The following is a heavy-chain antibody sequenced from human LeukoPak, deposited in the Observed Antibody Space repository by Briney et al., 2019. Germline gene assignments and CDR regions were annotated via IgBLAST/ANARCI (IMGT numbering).Heavy chain of an antibody. CDR1: GFTFSSYA. D-gene: IGHD3-9*01. Sequence: GGSLRLSCAASGFTFSSYAMHWVRQAPGKGLEWVALISYDGGIKYYADSVKGRFTISRDNSKNTLSLLMSSLRPADTAVYYCARDRIFDAALGRFDYWGQGALVTVST. CDR3: ARDRIFDAALGRFDY. V-gene: IGHV3-30-3*01. CDR2: ISYDGGIK. J-gene: IGHJ4*02.